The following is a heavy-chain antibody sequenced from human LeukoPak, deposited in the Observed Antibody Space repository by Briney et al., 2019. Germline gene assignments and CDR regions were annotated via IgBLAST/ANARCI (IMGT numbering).Heavy chain of an antibody. J-gene: IGHJ4*02. V-gene: IGHV1-46*01. Sequence: GASVKVSCKASGYTFISYYMHWARQAPGQGLEWMGIINPSGGYTTYAQKFQGRVTMTRDTSTSTVYMELSSLRSEDTAVYYCARELTTVDPFDYWGQGTLVTVSS. D-gene: IGHD4-17*01. CDR2: INPSGGYT. CDR1: GYTFISYY. CDR3: ARELTTVDPFDY.